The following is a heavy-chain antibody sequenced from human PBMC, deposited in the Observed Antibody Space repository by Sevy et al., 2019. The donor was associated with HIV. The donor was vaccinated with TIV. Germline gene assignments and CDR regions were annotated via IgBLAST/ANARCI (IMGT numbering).Heavy chain of an antibody. V-gene: IGHV3-13*01. J-gene: IGHJ5*02. Sequence: GGSLRLSCAASGFTFSSYDMHWVRQVTGQGLEWVSGIGIAGDTYYPGSVKGGFTISRENARNSLDLQMNSLRAGDTAVYYCVRGNNLGELGYGFDPWGQGTLVTVSS. CDR3: VRGNNLGELGYGFDP. D-gene: IGHD3-10*01. CDR1: GFTFSSYD. CDR2: IGIAGDT.